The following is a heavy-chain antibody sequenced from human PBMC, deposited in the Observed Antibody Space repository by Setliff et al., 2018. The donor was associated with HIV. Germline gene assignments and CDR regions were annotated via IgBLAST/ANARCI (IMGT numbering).Heavy chain of an antibody. D-gene: IGHD4-4*01. J-gene: IGHJ5*02. CDR1: EFTLTNAW. CDR2: IKSKIDGGTT. V-gene: IGHV3-15*01. Sequence: GGSLRLSCVTSEFTLTNAWMSWVRQSAGRGLEWDARIKSKIDGGTTAYTAPVKGRFRISRDDSKDTLYLEMNSLKTEDTAMYYCTTDNYLKSEFAHWGQGSMVTVS. CDR3: TTDNYLKSEFAH.